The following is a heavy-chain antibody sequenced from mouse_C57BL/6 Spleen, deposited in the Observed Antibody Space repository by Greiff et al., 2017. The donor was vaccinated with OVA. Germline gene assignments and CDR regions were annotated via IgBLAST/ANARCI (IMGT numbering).Heavy chain of an antibody. D-gene: IGHD4-1*01. CDR1: GYTFTSYG. J-gene: IGHJ2*01. Sequence: EVKVEESGAELVRPGSSVKMSCKTSGYTFTSYGINWVKQRPGQGLEWSGYLYIGNGYTEYNEKFKGKATLTSDTSSSTAYMQLSSLTSEDSAIYFCARGGNWDERGFDYWGQGTTLTVSS. CDR2: LYIGNGYT. CDR3: ARGGNWDERGFDY. V-gene: IGHV1-58*01.